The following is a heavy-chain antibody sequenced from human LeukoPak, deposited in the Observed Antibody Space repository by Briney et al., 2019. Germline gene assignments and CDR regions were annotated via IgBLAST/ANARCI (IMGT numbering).Heavy chain of an antibody. D-gene: IGHD5-18*01. CDR3: AKDRGYSYGKNPDAFDI. CDR1: GFTFSSYG. CDR2: IRYDGSNK. Sequence: GGSLRLSCAASGFTFSSYGMHWVRQAPGKGLEWVAFIRYDGSNKYYADSVKGRFTISRDNSKNTLYLQMNSLRAEDTAVDYCAKDRGYSYGKNPDAFDIWGQGTMVTVSS. V-gene: IGHV3-30*02. J-gene: IGHJ3*02.